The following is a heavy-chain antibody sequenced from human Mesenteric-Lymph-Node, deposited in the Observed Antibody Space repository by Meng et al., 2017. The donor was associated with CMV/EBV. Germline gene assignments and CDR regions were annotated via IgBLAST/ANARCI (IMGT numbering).Heavy chain of an antibody. J-gene: IGHJ4*02. CDR2: ILSTTDGGTT. CDR1: GCTFRNAW. Sequence: RLSFAASGCTFRNAWLHWVRQAPGKGLEWVGRILSTTDGGTTEYAAPVKGRFTISRDDSKNTLYLQMNSLKTEDTAVYYCASLAADYWGQGALVTVSS. V-gene: IGHV3-15*01. CDR3: ASLAADY.